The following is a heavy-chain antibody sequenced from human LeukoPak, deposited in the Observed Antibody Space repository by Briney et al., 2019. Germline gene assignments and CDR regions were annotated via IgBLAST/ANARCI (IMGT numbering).Heavy chain of an antibody. Sequence: PGGSLRLSCAASGFTFDEYAMHWVRQPAGKGLEWVSLISWDGGSTYYADSVKGRFTISRDNSKNSLYLQKNSLRAEDTAVYYCGTRYCSIAACRASSYKSLDVWGKGTTVTVSS. J-gene: IGHJ6*04. D-gene: IGHD2-2*01. CDR2: ISWDGGST. V-gene: IGHV3-43D*03. CDR3: GTRYCSIAACRASSYKSLDV. CDR1: GFTFDEYA.